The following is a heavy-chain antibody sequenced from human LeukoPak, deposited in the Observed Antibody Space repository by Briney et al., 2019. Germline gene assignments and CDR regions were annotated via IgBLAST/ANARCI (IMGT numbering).Heavy chain of an antibody. Sequence: PSETLSLTCTVSGGSISSYYWSWIRQPPGKGLEWIGYIYYSGSTNYNPSLKSRVTISVDTSKNQFSLKLSSVTAADTAVYYCAREDSSGYPYFDYWGQGTLVTVSS. CDR3: AREDSSGYPYFDY. D-gene: IGHD3-22*01. CDR2: IYYSGST. V-gene: IGHV4-59*12. CDR1: GGSISSYY. J-gene: IGHJ4*02.